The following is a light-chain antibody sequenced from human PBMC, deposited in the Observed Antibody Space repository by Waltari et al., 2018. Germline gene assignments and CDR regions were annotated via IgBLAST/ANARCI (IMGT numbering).Light chain of an antibody. CDR2: EVS. J-gene: IGLJ2*01. V-gene: IGLV2-23*02. CDR1: SSDVGNNNH. Sequence: QPALTQPASVSGSPGQSITISCTGTSSDVGNNNHVCWYQKHPDKVPKRIIYEVSKRPPGGADRSSGYKSGNAASLTISGLQAEDEADYYCLSYAATVSFGFGGGTKLTVL. CDR3: LSYAATVSFG.